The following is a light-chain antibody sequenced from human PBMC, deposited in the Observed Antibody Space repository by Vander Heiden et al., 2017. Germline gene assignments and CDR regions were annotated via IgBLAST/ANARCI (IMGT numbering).Light chain of an antibody. V-gene: IGKV1-8*01. CDR3: QQYYSYPRA. CDR2: AAS. CDR1: QGISSY. Sequence: AIRMNHVPSSLSASAGDRVTITCRASQGISSYLAWYQQKPGKAPKLLIYAASTLQSGVPSRFSGSGSGTDFTLTISCLQSEDFATYYCQQYYSYPRAFGGGTKVEIK. J-gene: IGKJ4*01.